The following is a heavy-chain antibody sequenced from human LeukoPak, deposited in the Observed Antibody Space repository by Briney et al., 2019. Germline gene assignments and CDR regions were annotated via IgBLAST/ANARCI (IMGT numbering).Heavy chain of an antibody. CDR1: GFTFSSYA. D-gene: IGHD4-17*01. CDR2: MSYDGSNK. Sequence: GGSLRLSCAASGFTFSSYAMHWVRQAPGKGLEWVAVMSYDGSNKYYADSVKGRFTISRDNSKNTLYLQMNSLRAEDTAVYYCARDPRYGDYVAGIYYWGQGTLVTVSS. V-gene: IGHV3-30*04. CDR3: ARDPRYGDYVAGIYY. J-gene: IGHJ4*02.